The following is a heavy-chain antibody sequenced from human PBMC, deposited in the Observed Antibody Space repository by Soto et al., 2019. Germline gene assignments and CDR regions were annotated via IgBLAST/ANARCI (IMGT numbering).Heavy chain of an antibody. CDR2: IDYSGST. Sequence: QVQLQESGPGLVKPSQTLSLTCTVSGGSISSGGFYWSWIRQPPGKGLEWIGFIDYSGSTYYSPYLMRRAPISTDTAKNPFSLKLTSVTAAHTAVSYCASAHRSGSYAWFDPWGQGTLITVSS. V-gene: IGHV4-31*03. D-gene: IGHD3-10*01. CDR3: ASAHRSGSYAWFDP. J-gene: IGHJ5*02. CDR1: GGSISSGGFY.